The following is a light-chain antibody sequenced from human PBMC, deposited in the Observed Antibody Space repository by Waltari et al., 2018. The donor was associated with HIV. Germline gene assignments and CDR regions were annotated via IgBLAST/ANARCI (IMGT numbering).Light chain of an antibody. Sequence: QLVLTQSPSASASLGASVKLTCTLSSWHSSYAIACHQQQPEKGPRYLMNLNSDGSHSKGDGIPDRFSGSSSGAERHLTISSLQSEDEADYYCQTWGTGSWVFGGGTELTVL. CDR2: LNSDGSH. CDR1: SWHSSYA. V-gene: IGLV4-69*01. J-gene: IGLJ3*02. CDR3: QTWGTGSWV.